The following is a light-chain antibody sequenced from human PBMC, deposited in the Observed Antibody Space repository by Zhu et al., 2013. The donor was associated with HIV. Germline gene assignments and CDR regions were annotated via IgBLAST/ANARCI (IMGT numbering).Light chain of an antibody. CDR1: KLGDKY. J-gene: IGLJ2*01. Sequence: SYELTQPPSVSVSPGQTASIACSGDKLGDKYVSWYHQKPGQSPLLVIYADNRRPSGIPERFSGSNSGNTATLTISDTQTLDEGDFYCQAWDTNTMVFGGGTQLTVL. CDR3: QAWDTNTMV. V-gene: IGLV3-1*01. CDR2: ADN.